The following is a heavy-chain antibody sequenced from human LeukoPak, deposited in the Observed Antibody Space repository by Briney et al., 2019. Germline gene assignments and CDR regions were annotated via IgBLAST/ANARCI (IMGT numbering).Heavy chain of an antibody. V-gene: IGHV5-51*01. J-gene: IGHJ4*02. CDR1: GYTFSSYW. CDR3: ARQNDFRLDY. D-gene: IGHD3-3*01. CDR2: IYPGDSDT. Sequence: GESLKISCKGSGYTFSSYWIGWVRQMPGKGLEWMGIIYPGDSDTRYSPSLQGQVTISVDTSISTAYLQWSSLKASDTAIYYCARQNDFRLDYWGQGTLVTVSS.